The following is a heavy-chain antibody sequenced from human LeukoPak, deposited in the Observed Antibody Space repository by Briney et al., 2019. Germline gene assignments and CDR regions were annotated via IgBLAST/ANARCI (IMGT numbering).Heavy chain of an antibody. CDR1: GGSFSSSA. J-gene: IGHJ4*02. D-gene: IGHD4-17*01. CDR2: IIPILGVT. CDR3: ARDTRIGATAGFYFDY. Sequence: SVKVSCKTSGGSFSSSAIGWVRQAPGQGLEWMGRIIPILGVTNYAQKFQGRVTITADQSTSTVCMELSSLRSEDTAFYYCARDTRIGATAGFYFDYWGQGTLVTVSS. V-gene: IGHV1-69*04.